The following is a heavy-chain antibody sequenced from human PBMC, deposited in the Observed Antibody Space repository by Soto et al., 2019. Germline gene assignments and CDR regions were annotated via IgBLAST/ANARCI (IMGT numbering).Heavy chain of an antibody. D-gene: IGHD3-9*01. Sequence: GASVKVSCKASGDTFTSYGISWARHAHGQGLEWMGWISPIYGTTNYAQKFQGRVTITTDESTSTAYMELSSLRSEDTAVYYCALKGNYDILTGYPPTYYYYGMDVWGQGTTVTVSS. CDR3: ALKGNYDILTGYPPTYYYYGMDV. CDR2: ISPIYGTT. CDR1: GDTFTSYG. J-gene: IGHJ6*02. V-gene: IGHV1-69*05.